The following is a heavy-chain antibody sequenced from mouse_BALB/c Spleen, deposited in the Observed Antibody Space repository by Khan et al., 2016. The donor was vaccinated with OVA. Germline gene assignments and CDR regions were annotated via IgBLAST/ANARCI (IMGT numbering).Heavy chain of an antibody. CDR1: GDSITSGY. Sequence: EVQLLETGPSLVKPSQTLSLTCSVTGDSITSGYWNWIRHFPGNKLEYMGPLIYTVSTFYNPSLKRCISITRHTSENQFYLQFNSVTDDDTATYYGARSTYRFAFVYWGQGTLVTVSA. CDR3: ARSTYRFAFVY. J-gene: IGHJ3*01. CDR2: LIYTVST. V-gene: IGHV3-8*02. D-gene: IGHD2-14*01.